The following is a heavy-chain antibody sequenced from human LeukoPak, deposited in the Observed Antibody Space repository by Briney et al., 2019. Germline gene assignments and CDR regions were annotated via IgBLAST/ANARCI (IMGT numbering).Heavy chain of an antibody. J-gene: IGHJ3*02. CDR1: GVSISSGGYY. Sequence: SETLSLTCTVSGVSISSGGYYWSWLRQPPGKGLEWIGYIYHSGSTYYNPSLKSRVTISVDRSKNQFSLKLSSVTAADTAVYYCARGKLRYFDWFETHAFDIWGQGTMVTVSS. V-gene: IGHV4-30-2*01. CDR2: IYHSGST. D-gene: IGHD3-9*01. CDR3: ARGKLRYFDWFETHAFDI.